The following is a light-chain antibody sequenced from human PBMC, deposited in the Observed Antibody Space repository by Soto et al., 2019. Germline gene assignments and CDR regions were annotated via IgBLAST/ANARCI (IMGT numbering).Light chain of an antibody. V-gene: IGKV3-20*01. CDR3: QQYGSSST. CDR1: QSVSSSY. CDR2: GAS. Sequence: EIVLTQSPGTLSLSPGERATLSCRASQSVSSSYLAWYQQKPGQAPRLLIYGASSRATGIPDRFSGSGPGTDFTLTISRLEPEDFAVYYCQQYGSSSTFGQGTRLEIK. J-gene: IGKJ5*01.